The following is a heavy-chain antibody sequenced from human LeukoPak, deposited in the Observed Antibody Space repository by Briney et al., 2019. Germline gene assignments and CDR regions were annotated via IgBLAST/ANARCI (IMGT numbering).Heavy chain of an antibody. CDR3: ARASSGGTGRYYYYYYGMDV. CDR1: GGSISSYY. Sequence: KPSETLSLTCTVSGGSISSYYWSWIRQPPGKGPEWIGYIYYSGSTNYNPSLKSRVTISVDTSKNQFSLKLSSVTAADTAVYYCARASSGGTGRYYYYYYGMDVWGQGTTVTVSS. J-gene: IGHJ6*02. V-gene: IGHV4-59*01. CDR2: IYYSGST. D-gene: IGHD6-19*01.